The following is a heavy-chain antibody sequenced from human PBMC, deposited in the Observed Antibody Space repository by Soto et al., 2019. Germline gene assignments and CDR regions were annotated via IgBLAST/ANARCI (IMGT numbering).Heavy chain of an antibody. CDR2: LSGSGGRT. V-gene: IGHV3-23*01. J-gene: IGHJ6*03. CDR3: AGELLSQSYYYYMDV. CDR1: GFTFSNYA. D-gene: IGHD3-10*01. Sequence: EVQLLESGGGLVQPGGSLRLSCAASGFTFSNYAMSWVRQSPGKGLEWVSGLSGSGGRTYYADSVKGRFTISRDNSKNTLYLQMTSLRAEETAIYFCAGELLSQSYYYYMDVWGKGTTVTVSS.